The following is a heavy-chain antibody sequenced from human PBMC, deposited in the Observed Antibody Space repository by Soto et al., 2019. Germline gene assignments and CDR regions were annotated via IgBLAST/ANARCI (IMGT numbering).Heavy chain of an antibody. Sequence: QVQLVQSGAEVKKPGASVKVSCKASGYSFTTYYVHWVRQAPGQGLEWIGILTPSSGSTSFAPKFQGRVTMTRDTSTSTVYLDVNSLRSDDTAVYYCSRGGRYTFGHFDYWGQGTLVTVSS. J-gene: IGHJ4*02. CDR1: GYSFTTYY. V-gene: IGHV1-46*01. D-gene: IGHD3-16*01. CDR2: LTPSSGST. CDR3: SRGGRYTFGHFDY.